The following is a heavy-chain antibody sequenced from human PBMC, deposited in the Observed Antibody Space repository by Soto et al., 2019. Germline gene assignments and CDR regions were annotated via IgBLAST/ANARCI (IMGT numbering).Heavy chain of an antibody. J-gene: IGHJ6*03. CDR2: INAGNGNT. CDR1: GYTFTSYA. CDR3: ARVGPITMVRGVIALYYYYYMDV. V-gene: IGHV1-3*01. D-gene: IGHD3-10*01. Sequence: ASVKVSCKASGYTFTSYAMHWVRQAPGQRLEWMGWINAGNGNTKYSQKFQGRVTITRDTSASTAYMELSSLRSEDTAVYYCARVGPITMVRGVIALYYYYYMDVWGKGTTVTVS.